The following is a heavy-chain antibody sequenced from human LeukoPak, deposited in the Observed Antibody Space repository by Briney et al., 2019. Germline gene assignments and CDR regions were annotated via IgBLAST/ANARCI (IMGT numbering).Heavy chain of an antibody. CDR3: VRCMSGYLFDS. D-gene: IGHD6-13*01. J-gene: IGHJ4*02. CDR1: GITFSSYE. CDR2: ISSRGTTI. V-gene: IGHV3-48*03. Sequence: PGGSLRLSCVASGITFSSYEMNWVRQAPGKGQEWVSYISSRGTTIYYAGSVKGRFTITRDNAKKSLYLQMNSLRAEDTAVYYCVRCMSGYLFDSWGQGTLVTVSS.